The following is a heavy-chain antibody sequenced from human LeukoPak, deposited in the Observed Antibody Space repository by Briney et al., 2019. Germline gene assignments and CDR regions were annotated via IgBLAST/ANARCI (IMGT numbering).Heavy chain of an antibody. Sequence: GGSLRLSCAASGFTFSSSWMHWVRQAPEKGLVWVSRIRGDGGDINYADSVKGRFTISRDNAKNTLYLPMNSLRAEDTGVYYCARDIVLGSGSLNSWGQGTLVTVSS. D-gene: IGHD1-26*01. J-gene: IGHJ4*02. CDR1: GFTFSSSW. CDR2: IRGDGGDI. CDR3: ARDIVLGSGSLNS. V-gene: IGHV3-74*01.